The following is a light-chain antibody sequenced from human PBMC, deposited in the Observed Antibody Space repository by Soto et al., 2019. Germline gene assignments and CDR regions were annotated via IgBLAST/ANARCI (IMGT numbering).Light chain of an antibody. Sequence: DIVMTQSPDSLAVSLGERATIDCKSSQSVLYTSNSRNYLAWYQQRPGQPPKLLIYWSSTRESGVPDRFSGSGSGTHFTLTISSLQAEDVAVYYCQQYYNTPTTFGQGNKLEIK. CDR2: WSS. CDR3: QQYYNTPTT. CDR1: QSVLYTSNSRNY. V-gene: IGKV4-1*01. J-gene: IGKJ2*01.